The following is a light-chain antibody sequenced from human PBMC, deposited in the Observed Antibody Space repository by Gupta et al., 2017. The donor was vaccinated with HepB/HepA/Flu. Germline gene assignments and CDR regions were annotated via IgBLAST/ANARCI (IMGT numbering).Light chain of an antibody. CDR1: VRDFGDKY. V-gene: IGLV2-14*03. Sequence: QSALTQPASVSGSPGQSITVSCTGPVRDFGDKYVSWYQQHPDKAPRLSIYDVNIRPSGVSDRVSGSKSANTASLTISGLQPEDESTYYCHSYTNSDALFGGGTKLTVL. J-gene: IGLJ2*01. CDR3: HSYTNSDAL. CDR2: DVN.